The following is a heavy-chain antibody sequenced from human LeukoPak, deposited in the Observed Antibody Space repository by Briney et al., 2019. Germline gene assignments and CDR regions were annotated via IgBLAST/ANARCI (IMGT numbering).Heavy chain of an antibody. J-gene: IGHJ4*02. D-gene: IGHD2-15*01. V-gene: IGHV3-33*03. CDR1: GFTFSSYG. Sequence: GGSLRLSCAASGFTFSSYGMHWVRQAPGKGLEWVAVIWYDGSNKYYADSVKGRFTISRDNAENSLFLQMSSLRAEDTAVYYGATSGLSRYCSGGNCFPRYWGQGTLVTVSS. CDR2: IWYDGSNK. CDR3: ATSGLSRYCSGGNCFPRY.